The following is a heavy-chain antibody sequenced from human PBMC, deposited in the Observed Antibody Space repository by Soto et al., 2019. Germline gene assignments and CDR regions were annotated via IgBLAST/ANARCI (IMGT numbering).Heavy chain of an antibody. J-gene: IGHJ4*02. V-gene: IGHV1-69*01. CDR2: IIPLFSTT. D-gene: IGHD6-6*01. CDR1: GGAFNNYG. Sequence: QVELVQSGAAVKKPGSSVRVSCKASGGAFNNYGFTWVRQASGQGLEWMGQIIPLFSTTHYAQKFQGRVSITADGSTGTVHMELSSLTSENTGVYFCARDGNLSSSYGDFDYWGQGTLVIVSS. CDR3: ARDGNLSSSYGDFDY.